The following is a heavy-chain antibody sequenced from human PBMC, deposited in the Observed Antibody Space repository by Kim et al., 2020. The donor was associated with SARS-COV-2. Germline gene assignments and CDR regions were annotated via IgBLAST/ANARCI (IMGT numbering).Heavy chain of an antibody. CDR1: GFTFSSYG. J-gene: IGHJ4*02. CDR2: ISYDGSNK. V-gene: IGHV3-30*18. D-gene: IGHD3-16*01. Sequence: GGSLRLSCAASGFTFSSYGMHWVRQAPGKGLEWVAVISYDGSNKYYADSVKGRFTISRDNSKNTLYLQMNSLRAEDTAVYYCAKDLARSSVYWGQGTLVTVSS. CDR3: AKDLARSSVY.